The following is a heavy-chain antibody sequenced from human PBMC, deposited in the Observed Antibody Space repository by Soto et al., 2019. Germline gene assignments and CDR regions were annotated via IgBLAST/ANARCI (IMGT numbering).Heavy chain of an antibody. Sequence: SCTASGYTFRNYVMSWVRQAPGKGLEWVSSISNSGGSTYYADSVKGRFTISRDNSKNTLYLQMNSLRAEDTAVYYCAKEDVGGYYYSGLWGRGTLVTVSS. CDR2: ISNSGGST. D-gene: IGHD1-26*01. J-gene: IGHJ4*02. CDR1: GYTFRNYV. V-gene: IGHV3-23*01. CDR3: AKEDVGGYYYSGL.